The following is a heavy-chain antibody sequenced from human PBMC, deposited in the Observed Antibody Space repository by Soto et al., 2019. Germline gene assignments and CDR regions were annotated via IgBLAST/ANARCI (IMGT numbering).Heavy chain of an antibody. Sequence: PSETLSLTCTVSGGSIRNYYWSWIRQPPGKGLEWIGYTYYSGTTNYNPSLKSRVTVSVDTSKNQFSLKLSSVTAADTAVYYCARHDIVAVPAVFDSWGQGTLVTVSS. D-gene: IGHD2-2*01. V-gene: IGHV4-59*08. J-gene: IGHJ4*02. CDR2: TYYSGTT. CDR3: ARHDIVAVPAVFDS. CDR1: GGSIRNYY.